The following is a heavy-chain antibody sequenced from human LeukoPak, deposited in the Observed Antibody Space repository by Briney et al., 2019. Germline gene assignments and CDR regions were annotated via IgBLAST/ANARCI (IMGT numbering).Heavy chain of an antibody. CDR1: GYSISSGYY. CDR2: IYHSGST. CDR3: ARNDFWKYYFDY. V-gene: IGHV4-38-2*02. J-gene: IGHJ4*02. D-gene: IGHD3-3*01. Sequence: PSETLSLTCTVSGYSISSGYYWGWIRQPPGKGLEGIGSIYHSGSTYYNPSLKGRVTISVDTSKNQFSLKLSSVTAADTAVYYCARNDFWKYYFDYWGQGTLVTVSS.